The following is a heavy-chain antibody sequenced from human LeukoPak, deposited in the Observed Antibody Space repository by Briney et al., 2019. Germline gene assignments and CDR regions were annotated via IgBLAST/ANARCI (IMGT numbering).Heavy chain of an antibody. CDR1: GDSVSRNSAA. CDR3: AGDRVGSAVESDYYYYYMDV. D-gene: IGHD1-26*01. Sequence: SQTLSLTCAISGDSVSRNSAAWNWIRQSPSRGLEWLGRTYYRSKWYNDYAVSVKGRITINPDTSKNQFSLQLNSVTPEDTAVYYCAGDRVGSAVESDYYYYYMDVWGKGTAVTVSS. J-gene: IGHJ6*03. V-gene: IGHV6-1*01. CDR2: TYYRSKWYN.